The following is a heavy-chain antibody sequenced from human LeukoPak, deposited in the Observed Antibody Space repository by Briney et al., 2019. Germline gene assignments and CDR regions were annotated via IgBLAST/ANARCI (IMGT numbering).Heavy chain of an antibody. Sequence: GGSLRLSCAASGFTFSSYAMMWVRQAPGKGLDWVSTISVSGGSPNYADPVKGRFTISRDNSKNTLFLQMNSLRAEDTALYYCAKGLREYDFWSGYATWGQGTLVTVSS. CDR3: AKGLREYDFWSGYAT. CDR1: GFTFSSYA. D-gene: IGHD3-3*01. J-gene: IGHJ5*02. CDR2: ISVSGGSP. V-gene: IGHV3-23*01.